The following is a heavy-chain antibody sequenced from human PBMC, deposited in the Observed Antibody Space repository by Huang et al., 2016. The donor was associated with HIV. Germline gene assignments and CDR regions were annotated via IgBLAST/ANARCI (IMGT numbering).Heavy chain of an antibody. J-gene: IGHJ6*02. D-gene: IGHD1-7*01. CDR2: IKQDESEK. CDR1: TFNFGAYW. V-gene: IGHV3-7*01. Sequence: VESGGRSVQPGGSIKLSCVGSTFNFGAYWMSWVRQPPGKGLEWVANIKQDESEKYYVDSVKGRFNISRDNARKVLFLEMDDLRVEDTAIYFCATKTAGMDIWGQGTTVTVSS. CDR3: ATKTAGMDI.